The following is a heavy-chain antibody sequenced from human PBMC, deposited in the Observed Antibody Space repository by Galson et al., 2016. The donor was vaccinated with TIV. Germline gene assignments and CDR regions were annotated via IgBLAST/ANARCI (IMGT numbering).Heavy chain of an antibody. CDR2: ISPSGTRT. J-gene: IGHJ4*02. D-gene: IGHD4-23*01. V-gene: IGHV1-46*01. Sequence: SVKVSCKASTYTSTNYYMHWVRQAPGQGLEWMGIISPSGTRTTFAQNFQGRLTMTRDTSTSTVYMDLSSLKSEDTAVYYCAGGGTDYGGSWYLDYWGQGTLLTVSS. CDR1: TYTSTNYY. CDR3: AGGGTDYGGSWYLDY.